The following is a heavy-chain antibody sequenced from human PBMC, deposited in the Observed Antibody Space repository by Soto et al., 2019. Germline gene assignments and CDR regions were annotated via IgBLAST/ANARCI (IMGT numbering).Heavy chain of an antibody. CDR3: AHFSDLGWFDP. V-gene: IGHV4-59*01. CDR1: GGSISRYF. D-gene: IGHD2-21*01. J-gene: IGHJ5*02. Sequence: QVQLQESGPGLVRPSETLSLTCTVSGGSISRYFWSWIRQSPGKGLEWIGYIFYTGSTTYNPSLKSRVTISIDTSKNQFSLKLSSLTAADTAVYYCAHFSDLGWFDPWGQGTLVTVSS. CDR2: IFYTGST.